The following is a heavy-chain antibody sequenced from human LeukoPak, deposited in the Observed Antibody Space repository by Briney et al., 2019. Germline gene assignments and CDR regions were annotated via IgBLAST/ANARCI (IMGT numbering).Heavy chain of an antibody. D-gene: IGHD3-16*01. CDR2: IYSGGST. CDR3: ARDLTAYFDY. CDR1: GFTFSAYD. Sequence: GGSLRLSCAASGFTFSAYDMNWVRQAPGKGLEWVSVIYSGGSTYYADSVKGRFTISRDNSKKTLYLQMNSLRAEDTAVYYCARDLTAYFDYWGQGTLVTVSS. J-gene: IGHJ4*02. V-gene: IGHV3-66*01.